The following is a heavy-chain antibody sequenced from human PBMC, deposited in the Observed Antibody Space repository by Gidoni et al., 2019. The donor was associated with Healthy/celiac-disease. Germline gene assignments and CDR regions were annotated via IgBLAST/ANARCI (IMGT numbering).Heavy chain of an antibody. CDR1: GGSVSSGSYY. D-gene: IGHD3-9*01. CDR3: ARDRTGLVAFDY. Sequence: QVQLQESGPGLVKPSETLSLTCTVSGGSVSSGSYYWSWLRQPPGKGLGWSGYIYYSGSTNYNPSLKSRVTISVDTSKNQFSLKLSSVTAADTAVYYCARDRTGLVAFDYWGQGTLVTVSS. J-gene: IGHJ4*02. V-gene: IGHV4-61*01. CDR2: IYYSGST.